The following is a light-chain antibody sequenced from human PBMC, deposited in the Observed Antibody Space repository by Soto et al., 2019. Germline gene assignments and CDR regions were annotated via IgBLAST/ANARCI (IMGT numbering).Light chain of an antibody. V-gene: IGKV3-15*01. J-gene: IGKJ1*01. CDR2: GAS. CDR1: QSVSSS. CDR3: QQYNNWWT. Sequence: EIVMTQSPATLSVSPGERVTLSCTASQSVSSSLAWYQQKPGQAPRLLIYGASTRATGIPARFSGSGSETESTLTISSLQSEDFAVYYCQQYNNWWTFGQGTKVEIK.